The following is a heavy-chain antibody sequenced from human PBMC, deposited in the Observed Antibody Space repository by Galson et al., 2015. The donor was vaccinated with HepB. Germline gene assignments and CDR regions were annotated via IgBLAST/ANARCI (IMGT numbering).Heavy chain of an antibody. CDR1: GFTFSSYS. CDR3: ARDPGWLQQVFDY. Sequence: SLRLSCAASGFTFSSYSMNWVRQAPGKGLEWVSSISSSSSYIYYADSVKGRFTISRDNAKNSLYLQMNSLRAEDTAVYYCARDPGWLQQVFDYWGQGTLVTVSS. V-gene: IGHV3-21*01. J-gene: IGHJ4*02. D-gene: IGHD5-24*01. CDR2: ISSSSSYI.